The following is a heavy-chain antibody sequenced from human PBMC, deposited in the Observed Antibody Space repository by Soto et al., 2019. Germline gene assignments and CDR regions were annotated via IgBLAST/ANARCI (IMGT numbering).Heavy chain of an antibody. J-gene: IGHJ4*02. D-gene: IGHD2-2*02. CDR3: AKDLRYCSSTSCYIRPYYFDY. CDR1: GLTFSRYA. V-gene: IGHV3-23*01. CDR2: ISGSGRST. Sequence: GGSLRLSCAASGLTFSRYAMSWVRQGPGKGLEWVSAISGSGRSTYYADSVKRRFTISRDNSKNTLYLQMNSLSAEDTAVYYCAKDLRYCSSTSCYIRPYYFDYWGQGTLVTVSS.